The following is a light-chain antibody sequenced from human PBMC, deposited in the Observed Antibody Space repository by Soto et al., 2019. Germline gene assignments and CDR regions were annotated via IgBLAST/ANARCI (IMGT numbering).Light chain of an antibody. CDR1: RSDIGVYNH. CDR3: TSFTTTNVWV. V-gene: IGLV2-14*03. CDR2: EVS. Sequence: QSALTQPAFVSGSPGQSITIRCTGTRSDIGVYNHVSWYQQHPGKAPKLMICEVSNRPSGVSSRFSGSKSGNTASLTISGLRAEDEADYYCTSFTTTNVWVFGGGTKLTVL. J-gene: IGLJ3*02.